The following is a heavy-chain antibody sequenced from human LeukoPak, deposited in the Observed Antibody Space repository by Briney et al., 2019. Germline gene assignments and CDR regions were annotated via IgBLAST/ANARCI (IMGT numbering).Heavy chain of an antibody. CDR3: ARDGPEVGATGFSY. Sequence: GGSLRLSCAASGFTFSSYSMNWVRQAPGKGLEWVSSISSSSSYIYYADSVKGRFTISRDNAKNSLYLQMNSLRAEDTAVYYCARDGPEVGATGFSYWGQGTLVTVSS. CDR2: ISSSSSYI. J-gene: IGHJ4*02. V-gene: IGHV3-21*01. CDR1: GFTFSSYS. D-gene: IGHD1-26*01.